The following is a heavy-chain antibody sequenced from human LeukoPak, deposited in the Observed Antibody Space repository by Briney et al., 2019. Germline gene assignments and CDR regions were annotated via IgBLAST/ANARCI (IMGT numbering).Heavy chain of an antibody. V-gene: IGHV4-34*01. CDR3: ARGVPEYYDFWSGYFYYFDY. CDR2: INHSGST. D-gene: IGHD3-3*01. CDR1: GGSFSGYY. Sequence: PSETLSLTCAVYGGSFSGYYWSWIRQPPGKGLEWIGEINHSGSTNYNPSLKSRVTISVDTSKSQFSLKLTSVTAADTAVYYCARGVPEYYDFWSGYFYYFDYWGQGTLVTVSS. J-gene: IGHJ4*02.